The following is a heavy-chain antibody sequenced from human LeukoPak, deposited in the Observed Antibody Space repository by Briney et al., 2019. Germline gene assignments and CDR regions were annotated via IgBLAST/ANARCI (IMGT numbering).Heavy chain of an antibody. CDR1: GGSISSYY. V-gene: IGHV4-4*07. D-gene: IGHD3-22*01. J-gene: IGHJ4*02. CDR2: IYTSGST. CDR3: ARDPVENYYDSSGYSDY. Sequence: SETLSLTCTVSGGSISSYYWSWIRQPAGKGLEWIGRIYTSGSTNYNPSLKSRVTMSVDTSKNQFSLKLSSVTAADTAVYYCARDPVENYYDSSGYSDYWGQGTLVTVSS.